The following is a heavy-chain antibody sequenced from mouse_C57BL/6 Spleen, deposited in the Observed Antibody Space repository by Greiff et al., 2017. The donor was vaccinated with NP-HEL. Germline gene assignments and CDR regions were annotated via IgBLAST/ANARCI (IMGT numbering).Heavy chain of an antibody. CDR3: ARSGTTVVATADYFDY. CDR1: GYTFTSYW. Sequence: VQLQQSGAELVKPGASVKMSCKASGYTFTSYWITWVKQRPGQGLEWIGDIYPGSGSTNYNEKFKSKATLTVDTSSSTAYMQLSSLTSEDSAVYYCARSGTTVVATADYFDYWGQGTTLTVSS. D-gene: IGHD1-1*01. V-gene: IGHV1-55*01. CDR2: IYPGSGST. J-gene: IGHJ2*01.